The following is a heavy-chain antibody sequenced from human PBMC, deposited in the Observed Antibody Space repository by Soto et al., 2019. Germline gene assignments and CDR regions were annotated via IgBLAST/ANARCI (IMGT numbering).Heavy chain of an antibody. Sequence: QVQLQESGPGLVKPSETLSLTCAVSGDSISSYYCMWIRQPPGKGLESIGYLYYGRSANYNPSLRXRXTXSXXTSTHQCSLTLSSMTAADTAVYYCALRSMAVVPEYWGQGTLVTVSS. V-gene: IGHV4-59*01. CDR1: GDSISSYY. CDR2: LYYGRSA. J-gene: IGHJ4*02. D-gene: IGHD3-22*01. CDR3: ALRSMAVVPEY.